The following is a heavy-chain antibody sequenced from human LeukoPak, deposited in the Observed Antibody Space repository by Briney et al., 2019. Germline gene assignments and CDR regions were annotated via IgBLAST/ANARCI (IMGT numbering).Heavy chain of an antibody. Sequence: GSLRLSCAASGFTFSSYAMSWVRQAPGKGLEWVSAISGSGGSTYFADPVKGRFTISRDNSKNTLYLQMNSLRAEDSAVYYCARFPGVAISGADWFDPWGQGTLVTVSS. J-gene: IGHJ5*02. CDR3: ARFPGVAISGADWFDP. D-gene: IGHD6-13*01. CDR1: GFTFSSYA. CDR2: ISGSGGST. V-gene: IGHV3-23*01.